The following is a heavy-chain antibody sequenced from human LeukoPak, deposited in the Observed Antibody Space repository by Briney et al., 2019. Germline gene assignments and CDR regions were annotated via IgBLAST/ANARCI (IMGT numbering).Heavy chain of an antibody. CDR2: ISGNGGTT. CDR3: LRDLNWSLDQ. V-gene: IGHV3-23*01. D-gene: IGHD1-20*01. J-gene: IGHJ4*02. CDR1: GFTFNNYA. Sequence: PGGSLRLSCIVSGFTFNNYAIDWVRQAPGKGLEWVSAISGNGGTTYYADSVKGRFAIFRDNSKNTVYLQMNSLRAEDTAVYYCLRDLNWSLDQWGQGTLVTVSS.